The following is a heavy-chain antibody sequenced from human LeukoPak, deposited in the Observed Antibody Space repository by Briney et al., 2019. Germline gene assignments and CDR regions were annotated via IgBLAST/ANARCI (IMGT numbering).Heavy chain of an antibody. CDR3: AREPGYFDWLFPYYYYYGMDV. CDR2: ISAYNGNT. CDR1: GYTFTSYG. Sequence: ASVKVSCMASGYTFTSYGISWVRQAPGQGLEWMGWISAYNGNTNYAQKLQGRVTMTTDTSTSTAYMELRSLRSDDTAVYYCAREPGYFDWLFPYYYYYGMDVWGQGTTVTVSS. V-gene: IGHV1-18*01. J-gene: IGHJ6*02. D-gene: IGHD3-9*01.